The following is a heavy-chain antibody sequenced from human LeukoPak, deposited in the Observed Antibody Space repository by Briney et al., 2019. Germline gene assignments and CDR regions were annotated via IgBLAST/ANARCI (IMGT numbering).Heavy chain of an antibody. CDR2: IGTVADT. Sequence: GGSLRLSCAASGFNFINYDFHWVRQVAGKRLEWVAGIGTVADTFYPDSVMGRFTISRENAKNSFYLQMNSLRAGDTAVYYCARGWGGHGRSWGALDFWGQGILVTVSS. J-gene: IGHJ4*02. D-gene: IGHD3-16*01. CDR1: GFNFINYD. CDR3: ARGWGGHGRSWGALDF. V-gene: IGHV3-13*01.